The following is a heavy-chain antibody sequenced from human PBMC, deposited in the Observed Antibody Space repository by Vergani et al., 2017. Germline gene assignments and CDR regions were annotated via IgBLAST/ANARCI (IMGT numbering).Heavy chain of an antibody. CDR3: AREGVRRNRAILDY. CDR2: ISYDGSNK. V-gene: IGHV3-30-3*01. D-gene: IGHD1-14*01. Sequence: VQLVESGGGLVKPGGSLRLSCAASGFTFSSYAMHWVRQAPGKGLEWVAVISYDGSNKYYADSVKGRFTISRDNSKNTLYLQMNSLRAEDTAVYYCAREGVRRNRAILDYWGQGTLVTVSS. CDR1: GFTFSSYA. J-gene: IGHJ4*02.